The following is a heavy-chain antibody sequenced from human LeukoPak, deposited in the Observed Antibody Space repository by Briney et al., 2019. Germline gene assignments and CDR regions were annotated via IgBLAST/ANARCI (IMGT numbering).Heavy chain of an antibody. D-gene: IGHD3-16*02. CDR2: IYYSGST. CDR3: ARHEEMITFGGVIASYYFDY. J-gene: IGHJ4*02. CDR1: GGSISSSSYY. V-gene: IGHV4-39*01. Sequence: SETLSLTCTVSGGSISSSSYYWGWIRQPPGKGLEWIGSIYYSGSTYYNPSLKSRVTISVDTSKNQFSLKLSSVTATDTAVYYCARHEEMITFGGVIASYYFDYWGQGTLVTVSS.